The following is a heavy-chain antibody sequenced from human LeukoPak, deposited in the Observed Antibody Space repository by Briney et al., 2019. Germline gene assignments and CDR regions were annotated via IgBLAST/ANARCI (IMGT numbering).Heavy chain of an antibody. CDR3: ASAHYGDYGGHYYFDY. CDR1: GGSISSSSYY. V-gene: IGHV4-39*07. J-gene: IGHJ4*02. CDR2: IYYSGST. D-gene: IGHD4-17*01. Sequence: SETLSLTCTVSGGSISSSSYYWGWIRQPPGKGLEWIRSIYYSGSTYYDPSLKSRVTISVDTSKNQFSLKLSSVTAADTAVYYCASAHYGDYGGHYYFDYWGQGTLVTVSS.